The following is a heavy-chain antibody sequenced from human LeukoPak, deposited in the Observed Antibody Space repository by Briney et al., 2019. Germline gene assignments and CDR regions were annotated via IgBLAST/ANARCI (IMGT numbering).Heavy chain of an antibody. V-gene: IGHV4-59*08. CDR2: MYSGGTT. CDR3: ARHVGSYYDSSGYYSKNAFDI. J-gene: IGHJ3*02. D-gene: IGHD3-22*01. CDR1: GASITRYY. Sequence: SETLSLTCTVSGASITRYYWSWIRQPPGKGLDWIGYMYSGGTTNYSPSLKSRVTISEDTSKNQFSLKLSSVTAADTAVYYCARHVGSYYDSSGYYSKNAFDIWGQGTMVTVSS.